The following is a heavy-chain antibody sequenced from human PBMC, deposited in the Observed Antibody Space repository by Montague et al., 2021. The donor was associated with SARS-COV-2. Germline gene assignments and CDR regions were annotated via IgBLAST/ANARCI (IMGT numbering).Heavy chain of an antibody. CDR2: IDWDDDK. V-gene: IGHV2-70*11. CDR3: ARGYYDFFTGYLDAFDI. Sequence: PALVKPTQTLTLTCTFSGFSLSTNGMCVSWIRQPPGKALEWLARIDWDDDKYYSTSLKTRLTISKDTFKNQVVLTMTNMDPVDTATYYCARGYYDFFTGYLDAFDIWGQGTMVTVSS. J-gene: IGHJ3*02. D-gene: IGHD3-9*01. CDR1: GFSLSTNGMC.